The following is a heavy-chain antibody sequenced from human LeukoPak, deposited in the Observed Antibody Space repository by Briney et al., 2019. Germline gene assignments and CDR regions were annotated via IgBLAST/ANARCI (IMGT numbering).Heavy chain of an antibody. CDR2: IYYSGST. CDR3: AREAGATTSPFDY. V-gene: IGHV4-31*03. Sequence: PSETLSLTCTVSGGSISSGGYYWSWIRRHPGQGLEWIGYIYYSGSTYYNPSLKSRVTISVDTSKNQFSLKLSSVTAADTAVYYCAREAGATTSPFDYWGQGTLVTVSS. D-gene: IGHD1-26*01. J-gene: IGHJ4*02. CDR1: GGSISSGGYY.